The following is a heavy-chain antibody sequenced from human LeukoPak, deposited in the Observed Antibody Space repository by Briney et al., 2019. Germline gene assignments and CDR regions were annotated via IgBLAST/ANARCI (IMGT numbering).Heavy chain of an antibody. J-gene: IGHJ4*02. Sequence: SETLSLTCTVSGGSLSSSSYYWGWIRHPPGKGLEWIGSIYYSGSTYYNPSLKCRVTISVDTSKNQFSLTLSYLTAPDTAVYYRTGNIAVAGIFDYGGQGTLVTVSS. CDR1: GGSLSSSSYY. CDR2: IYYSGST. D-gene: IGHD6-19*01. V-gene: IGHV4-39*01. CDR3: TGNIAVAGIFDY.